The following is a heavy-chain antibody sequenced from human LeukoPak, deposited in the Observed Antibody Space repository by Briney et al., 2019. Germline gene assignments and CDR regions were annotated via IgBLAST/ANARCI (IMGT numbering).Heavy chain of an antibody. CDR2: IIPIFGIA. CDR3: ARAHYGSGSYYYYYYGMDV. CDR1: GGTFSSYA. D-gene: IGHD3-10*01. Sequence: ASVKVSCKASGGTFSSYAISWVRQAPGQGLEWMGRIIPIFGIANYAQKFQGRVTITADKSTSTAYMELSSLRSEDTAVYYCARAHYGSGSYYYYYYGMDVWGKGTTVTVSS. J-gene: IGHJ6*04. V-gene: IGHV1-69*04.